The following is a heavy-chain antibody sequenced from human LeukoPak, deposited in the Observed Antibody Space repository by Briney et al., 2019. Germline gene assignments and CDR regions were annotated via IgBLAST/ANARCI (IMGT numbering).Heavy chain of an antibody. CDR3: ARLNPASYYYYYYSMDV. CDR2: MNPNSGNT. V-gene: IGHV1-8*01. Sequence: GASVKVSCKASGYTFTSYDINWVRQATGQGLEWMGWMNPNSGNTGYAQKFQGRVTMTRNTSISTAYMELSSLRSEDTAVYYCARLNPASYYYYYYSMDVWGQGTTVTVSS. J-gene: IGHJ6*02. D-gene: IGHD6-6*01. CDR1: GYTFTSYD.